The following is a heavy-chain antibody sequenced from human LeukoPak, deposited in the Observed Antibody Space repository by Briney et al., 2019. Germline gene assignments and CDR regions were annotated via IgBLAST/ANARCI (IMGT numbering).Heavy chain of an antibody. CDR1: GFTFSSYW. CDR2: IKQDGSEK. CDR3: ARSLWPEDY. J-gene: IGHJ4*02. Sequence: GGSLRLSCAASGFTFSSYWMSWVRQAPGKGLEWVANIKQDGSEKNYVDSVKGRFTISRDNAKTSLYLQMNSLRAEDAAVYYCARSLWPEDYWGQGTLVTVSS. V-gene: IGHV3-7*01. D-gene: IGHD5-18*01.